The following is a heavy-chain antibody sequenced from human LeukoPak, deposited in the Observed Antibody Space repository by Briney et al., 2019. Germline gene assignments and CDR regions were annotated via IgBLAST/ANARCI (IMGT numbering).Heavy chain of an antibody. Sequence: HPGGSLRLSCAASGFTFSSYWMSWVRQAPGKGPEWVANIKQDGSEKYYVDSVKGRFTISRDNAKNSLYLQMNSLRAEDTAVYYCARDNSDYGSGSYFVWGRGTLVTVSS. CDR3: ARDNSDYGSGSYFV. J-gene: IGHJ4*02. V-gene: IGHV3-7*01. D-gene: IGHD3-10*01. CDR2: IKQDGSEK. CDR1: GFTFSSYW.